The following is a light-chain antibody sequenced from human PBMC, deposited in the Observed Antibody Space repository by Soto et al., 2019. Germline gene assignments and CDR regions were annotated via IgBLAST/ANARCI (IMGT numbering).Light chain of an antibody. Sequence: EIVLTQSPATLSLSAGERATLSCRASQSVSGSLAWFQQKPGQAPRLLIYHASNRATGIPARFSGSGSGTDFTLTISSLEPEDFAVYYCQHRSNWPPITFGQGTRLEIK. J-gene: IGKJ5*01. V-gene: IGKV3-11*01. CDR3: QHRSNWPPIT. CDR1: QSVSGS. CDR2: HAS.